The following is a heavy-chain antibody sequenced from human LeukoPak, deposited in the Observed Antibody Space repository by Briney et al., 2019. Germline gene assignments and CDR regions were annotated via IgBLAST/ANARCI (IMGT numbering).Heavy chain of an antibody. V-gene: IGHV4-38-2*02. J-gene: IGHJ5*02. CDR1: GYSISSGYY. D-gene: IGHD3-10*01. CDR2: IYHSGST. Sequence: SETLSLTCTVSGYSISSGYYWGWIRQPPGKGLEWIGSIYHSGSTYYNPSLKSRVTISVDTSKNQFSLKLSSVTAADTAVYYCASGAIWFDPWGQGTLVTVSS. CDR3: ASGAIWFDP.